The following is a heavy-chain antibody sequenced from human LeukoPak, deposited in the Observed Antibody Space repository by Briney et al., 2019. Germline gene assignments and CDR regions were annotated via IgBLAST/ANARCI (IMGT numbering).Heavy chain of an antibody. V-gene: IGHV1-2*02. CDR2: INPSTGDT. Sequence: ASVKVSCKTSGYSFTGYYIHWVQQAPGQGLEWMGWINPSTGDTNYAQKFQGRVAMTRDTSITTAYMEMTRLTSDDTAVYYCARDRGSSWYFDYWGQGTLVTVSS. D-gene: IGHD6-13*01. CDR3: ARDRGSSWYFDY. J-gene: IGHJ4*02. CDR1: GYSFTGYY.